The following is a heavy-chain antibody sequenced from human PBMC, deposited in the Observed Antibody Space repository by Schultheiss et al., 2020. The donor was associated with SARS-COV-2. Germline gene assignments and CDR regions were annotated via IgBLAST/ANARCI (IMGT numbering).Heavy chain of an antibody. CDR2: MNPNSGNT. CDR1: GYTFTSYD. CDR3: ARGAKHYYYDSSGGTGFDY. D-gene: IGHD3-22*01. J-gene: IGHJ4*02. Sequence: GESLKISCKASGYTFTSYDINWVRQATGQGLEWMGWMNPNSGNTGYAQKFQGRVTITRNTSISTAYMELSSLRSEDTAVYYCARGAKHYYYDSSGGTGFDYWGQGTLVTVSS. V-gene: IGHV1-8*03.